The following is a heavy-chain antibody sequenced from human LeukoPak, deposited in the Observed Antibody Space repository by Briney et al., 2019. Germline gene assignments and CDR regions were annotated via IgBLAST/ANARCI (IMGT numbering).Heavy chain of an antibody. D-gene: IGHD5-12*01. V-gene: IGHV4-31*03. Sequence: SETLSLTCTVSGGSISSGGYYWSWIRQHPGKGLEWIGYIYYSGSTYYNPSLKSRVTISVDTSKNQFSLKLSSVTAADTAVYSWGRVGRGYDHRTVYFDYWGQGTLVTVSS. CDR3: GRVGRGYDHRTVYFDY. CDR1: GGSISSGGYY. J-gene: IGHJ4*02. CDR2: IYYSGST.